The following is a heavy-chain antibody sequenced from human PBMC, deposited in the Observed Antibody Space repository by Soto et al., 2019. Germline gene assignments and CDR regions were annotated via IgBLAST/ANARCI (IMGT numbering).Heavy chain of an antibody. CDR3: AKGQLIDY. V-gene: IGHV3-30*18. D-gene: IGHD6-6*01. J-gene: IGHJ4*02. CDR2: ISYDGSNK. CDR1: GFTLSSYG. Sequence: VGSLRLSCAASGFTLSSYGMHWVRQAPGKGLEWVAVISYDGSNKYYADSVKGRFTISRDNSKNTLYLQMNSLRAEDTAVYYCAKGQLIDYWGQGTLVTVSS.